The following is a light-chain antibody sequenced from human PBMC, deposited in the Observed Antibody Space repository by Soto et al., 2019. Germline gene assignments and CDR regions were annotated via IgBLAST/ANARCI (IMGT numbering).Light chain of an antibody. CDR3: LSADSSDVV. J-gene: IGLJ2*01. Sequence: SYELTQPPSVSVSLGQMARITCSGEALPKKNAYWYQQKPGQFPVLVIYKDSERPSGIPERFSGSSSGTIVTLTISGVQAEDDADYYCLSADSSDVVFGGGTKVTVL. CDR2: KDS. V-gene: IGLV3-16*01. CDR1: ALPKKN.